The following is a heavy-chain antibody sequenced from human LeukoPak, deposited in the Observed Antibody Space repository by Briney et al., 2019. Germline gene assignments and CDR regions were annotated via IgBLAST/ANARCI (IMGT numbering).Heavy chain of an antibody. CDR2: IHSSGRT. D-gene: IGHD5-24*01. Sequence: SETLSLTCTVSGGSISNYYWSWLRQPPGKGLEWIGYIHSSGRTKYDPSLESRVTISIDTSMNQFSLKVSSVTAPDTAVYYCARHQDGYGDYFDFWGQGILVTVSS. CDR3: ARHQDGYGDYFDF. V-gene: IGHV4-59*08. CDR1: GGSISNYY. J-gene: IGHJ4*02.